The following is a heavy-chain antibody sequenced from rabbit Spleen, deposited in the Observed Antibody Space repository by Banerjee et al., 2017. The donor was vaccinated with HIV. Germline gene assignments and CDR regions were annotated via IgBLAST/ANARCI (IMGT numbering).Heavy chain of an antibody. CDR1: GFSFSSNW. CDR3: ARDLAGVIGWNFNL. J-gene: IGHJ4*01. CDR2: IATGKAV. V-gene: IGHV1S45*01. Sequence: LEESGGGLVKPGGTLTLTCTVSGFSFSSNWICWVRQAPGKGLEWIACIATGKAVYASWAKGRFTISKTSSTTVTLQMTSLTAADTATYFCARDLAGVIGWNFNLWGPGTLVTVS. D-gene: IGHD4-1*01.